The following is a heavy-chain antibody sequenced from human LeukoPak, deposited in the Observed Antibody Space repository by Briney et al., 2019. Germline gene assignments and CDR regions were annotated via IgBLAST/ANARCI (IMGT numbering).Heavy chain of an antibody. CDR2: IRGIRGSNAVT. CDR1: GFTFSNYA. V-gene: IGHV3-23*01. J-gene: IGHJ3*01. D-gene: IGHD5-12*01. CDR3: ARDPNGGYVGAFDF. Sequence: QSGGSLRLSCVASGFTFSNYAMTWVRLAPGRGLEWVSSIRGIRGSNAVTGYADSVRGRFANSRDNSENTLYLQMNNLRAEDTAVYYCARDPNGGYVGAFDFRGRGTLVTVSS.